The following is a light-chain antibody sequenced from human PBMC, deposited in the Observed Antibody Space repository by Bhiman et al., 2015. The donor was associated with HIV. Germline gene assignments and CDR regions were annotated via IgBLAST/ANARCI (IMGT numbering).Light chain of an antibody. J-gene: IGLJ1*01. Sequence: QSALTQPASVSGSLGQSITISCTGSYSDVGSYNLVSWYQQHPGKAPKLIIYEVNKRPSGVSNRFSGSNSDYTASLTISGLQAEDEADYCSSFAISGRVFGIGTRVTVL. V-gene: IGLV2-23*02. CDR3: SSFAISGRV. CDR1: YSDVGSYNL. CDR2: EVN.